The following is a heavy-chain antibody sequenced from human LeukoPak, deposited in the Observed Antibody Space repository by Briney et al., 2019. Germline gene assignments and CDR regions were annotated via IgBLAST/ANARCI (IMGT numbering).Heavy chain of an antibody. V-gene: IGHV4-30-4*07. Sequence: PSETLSLTCAVSGGSISSGGYSWSWIRQPPGKGLEWIGYIYYSGSTYYNPSLKSRVTISVDTSKNQFSLKLSSVTAADTAVYYCARVRDYVWGSSRYTLYYFDYWGQGTLVTVSS. D-gene: IGHD3-16*02. CDR2: IYYSGST. CDR1: GGSISSGGYS. CDR3: ARVRDYVWGSSRYTLYYFDY. J-gene: IGHJ4*02.